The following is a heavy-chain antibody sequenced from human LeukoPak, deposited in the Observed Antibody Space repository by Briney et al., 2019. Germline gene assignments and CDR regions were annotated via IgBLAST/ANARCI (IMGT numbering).Heavy chain of an antibody. J-gene: IGHJ4*02. D-gene: IGHD5-18*01. CDR1: GGSFSGYY. Sequence: SETLSLTCAVYGGSFSGYYWSWIRQPPGKGLEWIGEIIHGGSPNYNPSLKSRVTISVDTSKNQFSLNLSSVTAADTAVYYCARHMDTATFDYWGQGTLVTVSS. CDR2: IIHGGSP. V-gene: IGHV4-34*12. CDR3: ARHMDTATFDY.